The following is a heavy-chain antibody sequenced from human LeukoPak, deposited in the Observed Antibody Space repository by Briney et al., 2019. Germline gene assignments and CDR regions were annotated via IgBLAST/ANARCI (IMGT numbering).Heavy chain of an antibody. V-gene: IGHV4-30-4*01. CDR3: ARQSSSWPHDAFDI. CDR2: IFYSGST. Sequence: SSETLSLTCTVSGASISTGDYYWSWVRQPPGKGLEWIGYIFYSGSTYYNPSLRSRVSISLDTSKNQFSLKLSSVTAADTAVYYCARQSSSWPHDAFDIWGQGTMVTVSS. J-gene: IGHJ3*02. CDR1: GASISTGDYY. D-gene: IGHD6-13*01.